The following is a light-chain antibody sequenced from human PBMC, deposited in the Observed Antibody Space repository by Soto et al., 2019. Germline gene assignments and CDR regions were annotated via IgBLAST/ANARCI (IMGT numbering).Light chain of an antibody. CDR2: EVS. CDR1: SSDVGGYNY. V-gene: IGLV2-14*01. J-gene: IGLJ1*01. Sequence: QSALTQPASVSGSPGQSITISCTGTSSDVGGYNYVSWYQHHPGNAPKLIIYEVSNRPSGVSNRFSGSKSANTASLTISGLQADDEADYYCGSYTSSGTYVFGIGTKVTVL. CDR3: GSYTSSGTYV.